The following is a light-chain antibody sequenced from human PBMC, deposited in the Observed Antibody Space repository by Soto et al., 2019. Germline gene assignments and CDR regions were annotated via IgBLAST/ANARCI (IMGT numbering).Light chain of an antibody. CDR2: EVS. Sequence: QSALTQPASVSGSPGQSITISCTGTSSDVGSYSLVSWYQQHPGKAPKLMIYEVSKRPSGVSNRFSGSKSGNMASLTISGLQAEDEGDYYCCSYAGSSTLYVFGSGTKLTVL. CDR3: CSYAGSSTLYV. J-gene: IGLJ1*01. V-gene: IGLV2-23*02. CDR1: SSDVGSYSL.